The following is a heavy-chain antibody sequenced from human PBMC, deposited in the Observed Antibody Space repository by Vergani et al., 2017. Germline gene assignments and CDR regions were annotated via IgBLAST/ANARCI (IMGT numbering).Heavy chain of an antibody. CDR1: GYTFTRYD. CDR3: ARLRIVGATDYYYGMDV. Sequence: QVQLVQSGAEVKKPGASVKVSCKASGYTFTRYDINWVRQATGQGLEWMGWMNPNSGNTGYAQKFQGRVTITRNTSISTAYMELSSLRSEDTAVYYCARLRIVGATDYYYGMDVWGQGTTVTVSS. D-gene: IGHD1-26*01. V-gene: IGHV1-8*03. CDR2: MNPNSGNT. J-gene: IGHJ6*02.